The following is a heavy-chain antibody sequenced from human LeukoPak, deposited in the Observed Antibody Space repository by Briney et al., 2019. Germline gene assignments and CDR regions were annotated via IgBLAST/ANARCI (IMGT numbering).Heavy chain of an antibody. V-gene: IGHV4-59*08. D-gene: IGHD3-22*01. J-gene: IGHJ3*02. CDR2: IYYSGST. CDR1: GGSFNGYY. CDR3: ARAYYYDSSSLAFDI. Sequence: SETLSLTCTVSGGSFNGYYWSWIRQPPGKGLEWIGYIYYSGSTYYNPSLKSRVTISVDTSKNQFSLKLSSVTAADTAVYYCARAYYYDSSSLAFDIWGQGTMVTVSS.